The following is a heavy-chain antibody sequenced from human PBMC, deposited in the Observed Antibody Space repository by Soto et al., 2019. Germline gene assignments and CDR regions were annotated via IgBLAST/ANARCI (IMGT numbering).Heavy chain of an antibody. J-gene: IGHJ5*01. V-gene: IGHV4-34*01. CDR1: GGSFSGHP. Sequence: ETLSLTCAVYGGSFSGHPWTWIRQSPGKGLEWIGDINHSGRVNYSPSLKSRVTISLDTSKNQFSLTLSAVTAADTAMYYCSTRAYDTNGYYRFDPWGQGTLVTVSS. D-gene: IGHD3-22*01. CDR3: STRAYDTNGYYRFDP. CDR2: INHSGRV.